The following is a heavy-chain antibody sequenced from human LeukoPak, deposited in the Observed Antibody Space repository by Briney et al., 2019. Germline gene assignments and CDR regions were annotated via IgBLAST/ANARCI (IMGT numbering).Heavy chain of an antibody. Sequence: ASVKVSCKASGYTFTSYGISWVRQATGQGLEWMGWINPKNGDIKYGQKFQGRVTMTRDTSISTAYMELSSLRSDDTAVYYCARDLESSSWYDYYYMDVWGKGTTVTVSS. CDR3: ARDLESSSWYDYYYMDV. CDR2: INPKNGDI. J-gene: IGHJ6*03. D-gene: IGHD6-13*01. V-gene: IGHV1-2*02. CDR1: GYTFTSYG.